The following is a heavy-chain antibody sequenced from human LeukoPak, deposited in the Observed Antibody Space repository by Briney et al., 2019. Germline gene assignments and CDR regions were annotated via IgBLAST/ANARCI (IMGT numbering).Heavy chain of an antibody. CDR1: GGSISSSSYY. CDR2: IYYSGST. V-gene: IGHV4-39*01. J-gene: IGHJ5*02. CDR3: ARPSPNRGSYFPNWFDP. D-gene: IGHD1-26*01. Sequence: SETLSLTCTVSGGSISSSSYYWGWIRQPPGKGLEWIGSIYYSGSTYYNPSLKSRVTTSVDTSKNQFSLKLSSVTAADTAVYYCARPSPNRGSYFPNWFDPWGQGTLVTVSS.